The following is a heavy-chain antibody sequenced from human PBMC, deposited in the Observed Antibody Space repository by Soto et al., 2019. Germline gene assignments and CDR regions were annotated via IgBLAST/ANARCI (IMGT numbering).Heavy chain of an antibody. Sequence: EGRRVRTWATSRLSLSYYNKNWVRQAPGKGLEWVSYISTSSSNIYYADSVKGRFTISRDNAKNSLSLQMNSLRAADMAVYYCARDTSTGNYYMDVWGKGTTVTVSS. D-gene: IGHD2-2*01. CDR2: ISTSSSNI. CDR3: ARDTSTGNYYMDV. CDR1: RLSLSYYN. V-gene: IGHV3-48*01. J-gene: IGHJ6*03.